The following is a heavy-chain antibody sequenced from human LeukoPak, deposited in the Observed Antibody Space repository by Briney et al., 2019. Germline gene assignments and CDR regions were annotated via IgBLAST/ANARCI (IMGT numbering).Heavy chain of an antibody. V-gene: IGHV4-34*01. D-gene: IGHD1-26*01. CDR1: GGSFSGYY. J-gene: IGHJ4*02. Sequence: SETLSLTCAVYGGSFSGYYWSWIRQPPGKGLEWIGEINHNGSTNYNPSLKSRVTISVDTSKNQFSLKLSSVTAADTAVYYCARDKDVGPSLFDYWGQGTLVTVSS. CDR2: INHNGST. CDR3: ARDKDVGPSLFDY.